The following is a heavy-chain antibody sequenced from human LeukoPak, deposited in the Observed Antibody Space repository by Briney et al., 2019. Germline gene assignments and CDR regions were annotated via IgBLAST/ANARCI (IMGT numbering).Heavy chain of an antibody. CDR2: TNHSGNT. J-gene: IGHJ4*02. CDR1: GYSISSGYY. D-gene: IGHD3-10*01. CDR3: ARLTMVRGVFKFDY. Sequence: SETLSLTCTVSGYSISSGYYWGWIRQPPGKGLEWIGETNHSGNTNYNPSLKSRVTISVDTSKNQFSLKLSSVTAADTAVYYCARLTMVRGVFKFDYWGQGTLVTVSS. V-gene: IGHV4-38-2*02.